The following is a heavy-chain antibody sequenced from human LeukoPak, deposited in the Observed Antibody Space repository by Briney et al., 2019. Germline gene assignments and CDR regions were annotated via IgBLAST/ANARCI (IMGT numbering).Heavy chain of an antibody. D-gene: IGHD4-17*01. J-gene: IGHJ3*02. V-gene: IGHV4-39*01. CDR3: AGGDYGDYGGAFDI. CDR1: GGAISSSSYY. CDR2: IYYSGST. Sequence: SETLSLTCTVSGGAISSSSYYWGWIRQPPGKGLEWIGSIYYSGSTYYNPSLKSRVTISVDTSKNQFSLKLSSVTAADTAVYYCAGGDYGDYGGAFDIWGQGTMVTVSS.